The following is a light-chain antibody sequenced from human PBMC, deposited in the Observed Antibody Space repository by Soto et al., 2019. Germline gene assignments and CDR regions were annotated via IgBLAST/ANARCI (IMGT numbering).Light chain of an antibody. J-gene: IGLJ1*01. V-gene: IGLV2-18*02. CDR3: SSYTISSTYG. CDR1: SSDVGSYNR. CDR2: DVN. Sequence: QSVLTQSPSVSGSPGQSVAISCTGTSSDVGSYNRVSWYQQPPGTAPKLMIYDVNNRPSGVPDRFSGSKSGNTASLTISGLQAEDEADYYCSSYTISSTYGFGTGTKVTVL.